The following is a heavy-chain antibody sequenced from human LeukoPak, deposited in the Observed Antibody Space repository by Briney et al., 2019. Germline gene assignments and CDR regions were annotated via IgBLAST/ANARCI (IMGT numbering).Heavy chain of an antibody. Sequence: GGSLRLSCTASGFTFGDYAMSWVRQAPGKGLEWVGFIGSKVYSGTTEYAASVKGRFTISRDDSKSIAYLQMNSLKTEDTAVYYCTRVWLQYFDYWGQGTLVTVSS. V-gene: IGHV3-49*04. CDR1: GFTFGDYA. CDR2: IGSKVYSGTT. D-gene: IGHD5-24*01. CDR3: TRVWLQYFDY. J-gene: IGHJ4*02.